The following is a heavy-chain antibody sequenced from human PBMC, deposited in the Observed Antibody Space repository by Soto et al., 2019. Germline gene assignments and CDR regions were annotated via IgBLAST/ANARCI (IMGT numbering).Heavy chain of an antibody. D-gene: IGHD3-22*01. J-gene: IGHJ4*02. V-gene: IGHV3-53*01. CDR1: GFTVSSNY. CDR3: ARFGANYYDSSGYYSGPFFDY. CDR2: IYSGGST. Sequence: PGGSLRLSCAASGFTVSSNYMSWVRQAPGKGLEWVSVIYSGGSTYYADSVKGRFTISRDNSKNTLYLQMNSLRAEDTAVYYCARFGANYYDSSGYYSGPFFDYWGQGTLVTVSS.